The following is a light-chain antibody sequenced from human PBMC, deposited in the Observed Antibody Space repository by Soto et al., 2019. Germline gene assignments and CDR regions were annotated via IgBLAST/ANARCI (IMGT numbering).Light chain of an antibody. CDR3: SSYTTSSTV. CDR2: EVT. J-gene: IGLJ1*01. V-gene: IGLV2-14*01. CDR1: SSDGADYKD. Sequence: QSLLTQPASVSGSPGQSITISYTATSSDGADYKDVSWYQQHPGNAPKLMIYEVTYRPSGVSNRFSGSKSGNTASLTISGLQAEDEAEYYCSSYTTSSTVFGTGTKVTVL.